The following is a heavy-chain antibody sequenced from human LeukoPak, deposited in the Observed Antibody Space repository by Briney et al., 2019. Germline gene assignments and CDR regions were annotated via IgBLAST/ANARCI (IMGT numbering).Heavy chain of an antibody. J-gene: IGHJ3*02. V-gene: IGHV4-61*01. CDR3: AREGSRAFDT. CDR1: GDSVSTDNYY. Sequence: SETLSLTCTVSGDSVSTDNYYWSWIRQPPGKGLEWIGYIYNTGSTNCNPSLKSRVTISVDTSKNQFSLKPSSVTAADTAVYYCAREGSRAFDTWGQGTMVTVSS. CDR2: IYNTGST.